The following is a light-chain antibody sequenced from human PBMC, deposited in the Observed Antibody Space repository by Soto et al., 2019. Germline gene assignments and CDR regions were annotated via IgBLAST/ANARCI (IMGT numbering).Light chain of an antibody. CDR3: HQRSNWPLGT. CDR1: QSVSNN. Sequence: EVVMTQSPATLSVSPGERATLSCRASQSVSNNLAWYQQKPGQAPRLLIYGASTRATGIPARFSGSGSGTEFTLTISSLEPEDFAIYYCHQRSNWPLGTFGGGTKVEIK. CDR2: GAS. V-gene: IGKV3-15*01. J-gene: IGKJ4*01.